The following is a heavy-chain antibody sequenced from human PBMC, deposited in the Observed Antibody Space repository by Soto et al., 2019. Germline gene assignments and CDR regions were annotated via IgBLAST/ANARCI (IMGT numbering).Heavy chain of an antibody. CDR3: TKGTEEEVIGVVPAALLYDAFDT. Sequence: QVQLVESGGGVVQPGRSLRLSCAASGFTFSSYGMHWVRQAPGKGLEWLAVISYDGSNKYYADSVKGRFTISRDTSKNRLYLQMNSLRAEDTAVYYCTKGTEEEVIGVVPAALLYDAFDTWGQGRMVTVSS. CDR2: ISYDGSNK. V-gene: IGHV3-30*18. J-gene: IGHJ3*02. D-gene: IGHD2-2*01. CDR1: GFTFSSYG.